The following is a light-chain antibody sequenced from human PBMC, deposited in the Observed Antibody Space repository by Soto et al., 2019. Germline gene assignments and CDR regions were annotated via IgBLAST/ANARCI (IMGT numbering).Light chain of an antibody. J-gene: IGKJ5*01. V-gene: IGKV3-15*01. CDR3: QQYNVWPPL. CDR2: GAS. CDR1: QSVSSN. Sequence: EIVLTQSPGTLSLSPGEIATLCCGAIQSVSSNLVWYQQKPGQAPRILIYGASTRATGIPARFSGSGSGTEFNLTISSLQSEDVAVYYCQQYNVWPPLFDQGTRLEI.